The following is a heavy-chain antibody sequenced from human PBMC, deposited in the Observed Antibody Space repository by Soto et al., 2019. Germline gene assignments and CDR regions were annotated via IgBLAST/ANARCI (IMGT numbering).Heavy chain of an antibody. Sequence: SETLSLTCTVSGGSISSGDYYWSWIRQSPGKGLEWIGYSHHSGSTYYNPSLKTRATMSVDSSRNQLSLKLSSVTAADTAVYYCARVLIGEVEYYYGMDVWGQGTTVTVSS. D-gene: IGHD3-10*01. J-gene: IGHJ6*02. V-gene: IGHV4-30-4*01. CDR3: ARVLIGEVEYYYGMDV. CDR2: SHHSGST. CDR1: GGSISSGDYY.